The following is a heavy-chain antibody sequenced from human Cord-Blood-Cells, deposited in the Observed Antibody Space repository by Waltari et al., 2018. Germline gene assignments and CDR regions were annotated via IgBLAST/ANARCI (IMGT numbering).Heavy chain of an antibody. Sequence: QVQLVESGGGVVQPGRSLSLSCAASGFPFSTDAMHWVRQVPAKGLGWVAVRWYYGSNKYYADSVKGRFTIARDNSKNTLYLQMNSLRAEDTAMYYCAKDRGELGYSGYDPSFDYWGQGTLVTVSS. CDR3: AKDRGELGYSGYDPSFDY. CDR2: RWYYGSNK. V-gene: IGHV3-30*18. D-gene: IGHD5-12*01. CDR1: GFPFSTDA. J-gene: IGHJ4*02.